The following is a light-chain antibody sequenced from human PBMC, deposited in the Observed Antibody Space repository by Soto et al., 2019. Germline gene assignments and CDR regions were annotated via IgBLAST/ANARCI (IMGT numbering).Light chain of an antibody. CDR2: DAS. Sequence: AIQLTQSPSSLSASVGDRVTITCRASQGISSALAWYQQKPGKAPKLLIYDASSLESGVPSRFSGSGSGTDFTLTISSLQPEEIATYYCQQFNSYPRTFGQGTKLEIK. V-gene: IGKV1-13*02. J-gene: IGKJ2*01. CDR3: QQFNSYPRT. CDR1: QGISSA.